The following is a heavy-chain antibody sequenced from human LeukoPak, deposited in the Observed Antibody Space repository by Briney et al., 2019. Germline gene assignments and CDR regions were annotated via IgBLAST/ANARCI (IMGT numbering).Heavy chain of an antibody. CDR1: GGSISSSSYS. V-gene: IGHV4-61*05. CDR3: ARGSRDSSGSYYFDY. J-gene: IGHJ4*02. CDR2: IYYSGST. D-gene: IGHD3-22*01. Sequence: SETLSLTCTVSGGSISSSSYSWGSLRQPPGKGLEWIGYIYYSGSTNYNPSLKSRVTISVDTSKNQFSLKLSSVTAADTAVYYCARGSRDSSGSYYFDYWGQGTLVTVSS.